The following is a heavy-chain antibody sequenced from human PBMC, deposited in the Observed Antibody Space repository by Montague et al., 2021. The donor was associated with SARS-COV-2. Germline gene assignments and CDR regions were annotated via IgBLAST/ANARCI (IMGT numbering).Heavy chain of an antibody. CDR1: GGSFGNNH. CDR3: ARGHLSVSMIVVVVTLASYCLDY. Sequence: SETLSLTCGVYGGSFGNNHYCWVRQPPGKGLELVGDIKHNESTNYNPSLKSQVPISVYTSRNQFSLKLTSVTAADTAVYFCARGHLSVSMIVVVVTLASYCLDYWGQGALVTVSS. D-gene: IGHD3-22*01. J-gene: IGHJ4*02. V-gene: IGHV4-34*01. CDR2: IKHNEST.